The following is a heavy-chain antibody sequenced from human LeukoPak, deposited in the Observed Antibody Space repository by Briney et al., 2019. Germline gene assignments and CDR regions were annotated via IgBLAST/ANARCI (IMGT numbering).Heavy chain of an antibody. V-gene: IGHV3-30*02. D-gene: IGHD3-22*01. CDR3: AKLYDSSGYYFG. CDR1: GITFSSYG. J-gene: IGHJ4*02. Sequence: GGSLRLSCAASGITFSSYGMHWVRQAPGKGLEWVAFIQFNGNNQYYADSVKGRFTISRDNSKNTLYLQMNSLRVEDTAVYYCAKLYDSSGYYFGWGQGTLVTVSS. CDR2: IQFNGNNQ.